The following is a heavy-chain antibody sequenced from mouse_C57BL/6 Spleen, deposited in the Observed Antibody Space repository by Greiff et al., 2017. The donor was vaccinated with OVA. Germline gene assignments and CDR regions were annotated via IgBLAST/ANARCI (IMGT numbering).Heavy chain of an antibody. CDR2: IDPETGGT. V-gene: IGHV1-15*01. CDR3: TRSYPNYAMDY. CDR1: GYTFTDYE. Sequence: VQLQQSGAELVRPGASVTLSCKASGYTFTDYEMHWVKQTPVHGLEWIGAIDPETGGTAYNQKFKGKAILTADKSSSTAYMELRSLTSEDSAVYYCTRSYPNYAMDYWGQGTSVTVSS. D-gene: IGHD2-10*01. J-gene: IGHJ4*01.